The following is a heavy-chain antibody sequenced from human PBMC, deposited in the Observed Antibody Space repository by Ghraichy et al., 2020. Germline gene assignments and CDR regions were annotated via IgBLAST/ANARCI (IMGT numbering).Heavy chain of an antibody. V-gene: IGHV3-53*01. CDR2: IYSGGLT. D-gene: IGHD3-10*01. J-gene: IGHJ6*01. CDR1: GFNVSSNY. Sequence: GESLNISCAASGFNVSSNYINWVRQAPGKGLEWVSAIYSGGLTYYTDSVKGRFTISRDNSKNTLYLQMNILRAEDTAVYYCAKDQIVSGRGVKQGPTPYYYGMDVWRQGTTVTVSS. CDR3: AKDQIVSGRGVKQGPTPYYYGMDV.